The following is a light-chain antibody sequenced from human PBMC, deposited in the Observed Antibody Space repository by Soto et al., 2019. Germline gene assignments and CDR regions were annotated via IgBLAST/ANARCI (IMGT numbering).Light chain of an antibody. Sequence: DIQMTQSPSSLSASVGDRVTITCRASQSISSYLNWYQQKPGKAPKLLIYAASSLQSGVTSRFSGSGSGTDFTLTISSLQPEDFATYYCQQSYSTFITVRGGSKVEIK. J-gene: IGKJ4*01. CDR3: QQSYSTFIT. CDR1: QSISSY. CDR2: AAS. V-gene: IGKV1-39*01.